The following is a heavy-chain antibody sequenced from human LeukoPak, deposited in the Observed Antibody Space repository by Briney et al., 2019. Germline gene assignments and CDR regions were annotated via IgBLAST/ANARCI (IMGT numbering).Heavy chain of an antibody. CDR2: ISSSSSYR. CDR3: MSYAGRSDDY. D-gene: IGHD3-16*01. J-gene: IGHJ4*02. CDR1: GFTVSSNY. V-gene: IGHV3-21*01. Sequence: PGGSLRLSCAASGFTVSSNYMSWVRQAPGKGLEWVSSISSSSSYRYYADSAKGRFTISRDNAKNSLHLQMNSLRAEDTAVYYCMSYAGRSDDYWGQGTLVTVSS.